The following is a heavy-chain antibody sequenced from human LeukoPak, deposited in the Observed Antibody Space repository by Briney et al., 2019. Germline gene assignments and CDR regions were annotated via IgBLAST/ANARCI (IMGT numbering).Heavy chain of an antibody. D-gene: IGHD2-15*01. CDR1: GSTFSSYA. V-gene: IGHV3-23*01. Sequence: GGSLRLSCAASGSTFSSYAMSWVRQAPGKGLEWVSAISGSGGSTYYADPVKGRFTISRDNSKNTLYLQMNSLRAEDRAVYYCAKELPPPYCSGGSCYNTHYYGMDVWGQGTTVTVSS. CDR2: ISGSGGST. CDR3: AKELPPPYCSGGSCYNTHYYGMDV. J-gene: IGHJ6*02.